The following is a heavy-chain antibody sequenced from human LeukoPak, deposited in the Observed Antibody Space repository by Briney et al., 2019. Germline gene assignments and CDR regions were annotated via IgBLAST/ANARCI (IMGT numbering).Heavy chain of an antibody. Sequence: SVKVSCKASGFTFSSYAISWVRQAPGQGLEWMGRIIPIVGIANYAQKFQGRVTITADKSTSTAYMELSSLRSEDAAVYYCDSLVLAYYDSSGYLNWFDPWGQGTLVTVSS. CDR2: IIPIVGIA. CDR3: DSLVLAYYDSSGYLNWFDP. CDR1: GFTFSSYA. D-gene: IGHD3-22*01. J-gene: IGHJ5*02. V-gene: IGHV1-69*04.